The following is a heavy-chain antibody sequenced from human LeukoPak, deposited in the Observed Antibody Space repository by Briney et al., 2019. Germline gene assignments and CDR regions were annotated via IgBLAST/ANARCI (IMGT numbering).Heavy chain of an antibody. J-gene: IGHJ4*02. V-gene: IGHV3-53*01. Sequence: PGGSLRLSCAASGFTVSSNYMSWVRQAPGKGLEWVSVIYSGGSTCYADSVKGRFTISRDNSKNTLYLQMNSLRAEDTAVYYCARDRSGSRRGFDYWGQGTLVTVSS. CDR2: IYSGGST. CDR1: GFTVSSNY. CDR3: ARDRSGSRRGFDY. D-gene: IGHD1-26*01.